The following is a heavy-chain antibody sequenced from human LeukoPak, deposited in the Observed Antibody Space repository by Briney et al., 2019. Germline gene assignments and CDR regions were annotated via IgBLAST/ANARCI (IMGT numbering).Heavy chain of an antibody. J-gene: IGHJ6*02. CDR3: ARLSTYYYYGMDV. D-gene: IGHD3-16*02. CDR1: GYTFTGYY. V-gene: IGHV1-2*02. Sequence: ASVKVSCKASGYTFTGYYMHWVRQAPGQGLEWMGWINPNSGGTNYAQKFQGRVTMTRDTSISTAYMELSRLRSDDTAVYYCARLSTYYYYGMDVWGQGTTVTVSS. CDR2: INPNSGGT.